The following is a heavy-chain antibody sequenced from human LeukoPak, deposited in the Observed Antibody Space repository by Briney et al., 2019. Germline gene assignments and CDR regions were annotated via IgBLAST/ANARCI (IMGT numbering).Heavy chain of an antibody. Sequence: PSETLSLTCTVSGGSISSSSYYWGWIRQPPGKGLEWIGSIYYSGSTYYNPSLKSRVTTSISTSKNQFSLKLSSVTAADTAVYYCARSGFGGPDYWGQGTLVTVSS. D-gene: IGHD3-16*01. CDR2: IYYSGST. V-gene: IGHV4-39*07. J-gene: IGHJ4*02. CDR3: ARSGFGGPDY. CDR1: GGSISSSSYY.